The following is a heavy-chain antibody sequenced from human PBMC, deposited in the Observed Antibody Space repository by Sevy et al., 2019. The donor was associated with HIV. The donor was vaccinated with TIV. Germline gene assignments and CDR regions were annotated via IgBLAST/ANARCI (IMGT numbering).Heavy chain of an antibody. D-gene: IGHD2-15*01. J-gene: IGHJ3*02. Sequence: SETLSLTCTVSGGSISSYYWSWIRQPPGKGLEWIGYIYYSGSTNYNPSLKSRATISVDTSKNQFSLKLSSVTAADTAVYYCARVYCSGGSCYSKGGHDAFDIWGQGTMVTVSS. CDR2: IYYSGST. CDR1: GGSISSYY. CDR3: ARVYCSGGSCYSKGGHDAFDI. V-gene: IGHV4-59*01.